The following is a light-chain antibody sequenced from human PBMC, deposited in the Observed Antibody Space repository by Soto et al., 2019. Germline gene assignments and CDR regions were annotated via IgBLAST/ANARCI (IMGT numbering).Light chain of an antibody. CDR2: AAS. Sequence: DIQMTQSPSYVSAFVGDRVTITCRASQGISSWLAWYQQKPGEAPKLLVYAASTLQSGVPARFSGSGSGTDFTLTISSLQPEDFGNYFCQQANTFPLTFGGGTKVEIK. J-gene: IGKJ4*01. CDR1: QGISSW. CDR3: QQANTFPLT. V-gene: IGKV1-12*01.